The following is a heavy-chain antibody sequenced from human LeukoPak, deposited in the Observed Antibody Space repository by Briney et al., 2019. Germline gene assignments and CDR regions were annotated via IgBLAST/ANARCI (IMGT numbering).Heavy chain of an antibody. CDR1: GFTFRNYG. CDR2: IWFDGSNR. J-gene: IGHJ4*02. Sequence: GGSLRLSCEASGFTFRNYGMHWVRQAPGKGLDWVGVIWFDGSNRYYADSVRGRFTISRDNSKNTLYLQVNSVRAEDTAVYYCARDPSGYYDYWGQGALVTVSS. CDR3: ARDPSGYYDY. V-gene: IGHV3-33*01. D-gene: IGHD2-15*01.